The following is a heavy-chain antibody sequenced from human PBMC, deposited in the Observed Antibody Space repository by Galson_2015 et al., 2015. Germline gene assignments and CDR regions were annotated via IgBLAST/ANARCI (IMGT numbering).Heavy chain of an antibody. J-gene: IGHJ6*02. CDR2: IYTSGST. CDR3: ASDKGLHCGGDCYDYYYGMDV. Sequence: TLSLTCTVSGGSISSGSYYWSWIRQPAGKGLEWIGRIYTSGSTNYNPSLKSRVTISVDTSKNQFSLKLSSVTAADTAVYYCASDKGLHCGGDCYDYYYGMDVWGQGTTATVSS. CDR1: GGSISSGSYY. V-gene: IGHV4-61*02. D-gene: IGHD2-21*02.